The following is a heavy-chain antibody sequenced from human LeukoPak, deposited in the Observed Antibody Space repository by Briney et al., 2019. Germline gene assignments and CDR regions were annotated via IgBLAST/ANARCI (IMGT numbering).Heavy chain of an antibody. CDR1: GYTFTSYD. V-gene: IGHV1-8*01. Sequence: ASVKVSCKASGYTFTSYDINWVRQATGQGLEWMGWMNPNSGNTGYAQEFKSRVTITRNTSISTAYMELSHLRFEDTAVYFCARSSELRRIDYWGQGTLVTVSS. CDR3: ARSSELRRIDY. D-gene: IGHD1-7*01. CDR2: MNPNSGNT. J-gene: IGHJ4*02.